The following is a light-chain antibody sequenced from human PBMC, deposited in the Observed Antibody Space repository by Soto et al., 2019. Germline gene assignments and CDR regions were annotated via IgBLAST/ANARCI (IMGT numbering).Light chain of an antibody. Sequence: DIQMTQSPSTLSASVGDRVNITCRASQSISGWLAWYQQKPGKAPKLLIYKASRLQSGVPSMFSGSGSGTEYTLTITHHHPDDVPTYYCQEYKTYSRYTCGQWTTLVI. CDR1: QSISGW. CDR3: QEYKTYSRYT. CDR2: KAS. V-gene: IGKV1-5*03. J-gene: IGKJ2*01.